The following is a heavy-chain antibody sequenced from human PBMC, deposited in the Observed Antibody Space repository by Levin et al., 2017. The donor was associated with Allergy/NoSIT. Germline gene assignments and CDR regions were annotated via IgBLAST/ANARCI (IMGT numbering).Heavy chain of an antibody. V-gene: IGHV3-9*01. CDR1: GFTFDDYA. Sequence: SVKVSCAASGFTFDDYAMHWVRQAPGKGLEWVSGISWNSGSLCSSDSVKCRFTISRDNAKNSLYLQMNSLRTEDTALYYCARDNIGLPDAFDIWGQGTMVIVSS. CDR2: ISWNSGSL. CDR3: ARDNIGLPDAFDI. D-gene: IGHD3-10*01. J-gene: IGHJ3*02.